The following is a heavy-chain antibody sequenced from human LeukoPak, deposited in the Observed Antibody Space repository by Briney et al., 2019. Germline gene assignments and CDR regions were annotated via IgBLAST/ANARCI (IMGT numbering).Heavy chain of an antibody. CDR2: IDSDGGIT. CDR3: ARATRSGLAAAGTFDY. Sequence: GGSLRLFCAASGFTFSSYWMHWVRQAPGTGLVWVSRIDSDGGITTYADSVRGRFTISRDNAKNSLYLQMNSLRAEDTAVYYCARATRSGLAAAGTFDYWGQGTLVTVSS. CDR1: GFTFSSYW. D-gene: IGHD6-13*01. V-gene: IGHV3-74*01. J-gene: IGHJ4*02.